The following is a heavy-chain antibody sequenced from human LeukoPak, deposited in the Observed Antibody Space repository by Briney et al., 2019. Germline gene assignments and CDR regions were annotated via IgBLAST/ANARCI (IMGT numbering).Heavy chain of an antibody. CDR2: ISYSGGT. CDR3: ARGDVFFDY. Sequence: PSETLSLTCSVSGGSISSYYCSWIRQPPGKGLEWIGYISYSGGTKYSPSLEGRVTISLDTSKNQFSLKLSSVTAADTAVYYCARGDVFFDYWGQGTLVTVSS. V-gene: IGHV4-59*01. D-gene: IGHD5-24*01. J-gene: IGHJ4*02. CDR1: GGSISSYY.